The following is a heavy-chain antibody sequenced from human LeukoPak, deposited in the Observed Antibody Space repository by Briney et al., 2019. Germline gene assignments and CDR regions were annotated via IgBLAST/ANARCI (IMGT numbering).Heavy chain of an antibody. J-gene: IGHJ4*02. V-gene: IGHV3-23*01. Sequence: PGGSLRLSCAASGFTFSSYAMSWLRQIPGKGLEWVSGINGNGGSTNYADSVKDRFTISRDNSKNTLDLQMNSLRAEDTAVCYCAILTVTTAYWGQGTLVTVSS. CDR2: INGNGGST. CDR3: AILTVTTAY. D-gene: IGHD4-17*01. CDR1: GFTFSSYA.